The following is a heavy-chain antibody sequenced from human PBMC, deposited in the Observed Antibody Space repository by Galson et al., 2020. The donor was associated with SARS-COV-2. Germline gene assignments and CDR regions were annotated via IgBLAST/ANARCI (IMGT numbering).Heavy chain of an antibody. J-gene: IGHJ4*02. Sequence: SETLSLTCAVYGGSFSGYYWSWIRQPPRKGLEWIGEITHSGSTNYNPSLKSRVTISVDTSKNQFSLKLSSVTAAGTAVYYCARGVRGLRFLEWLLYFDYWGQGTLVTVSS. V-gene: IGHV4-34*01. CDR1: GGSFSGYY. CDR3: ARGVRGLRFLEWLLYFDY. D-gene: IGHD3-3*01. CDR2: ITHSGST.